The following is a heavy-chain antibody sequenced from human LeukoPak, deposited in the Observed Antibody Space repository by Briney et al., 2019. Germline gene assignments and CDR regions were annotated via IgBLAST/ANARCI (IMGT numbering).Heavy chain of an antibody. D-gene: IGHD3-22*01. CDR3: ARGFSSGYSFDY. CDR2: ISSSSSYI. CDR1: GFTFSSYS. Sequence: PGGSLRLSCAASGFTFSSYSMNWVRQAPGKGLEWVSSISSSSSYIYYADAVKGRFTISRDNAKNSLYLQMNSLRAEETAVYYWARGFSSGYSFDYWGQGTLVTISS. J-gene: IGHJ4*02. V-gene: IGHV3-21*01.